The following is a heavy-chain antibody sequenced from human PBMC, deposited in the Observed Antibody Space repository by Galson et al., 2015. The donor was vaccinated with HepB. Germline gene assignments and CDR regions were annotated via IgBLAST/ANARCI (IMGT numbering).Heavy chain of an antibody. D-gene: IGHD2-15*01. CDR3: ARDRDRGYCSGGSCYSLYYYGMDV. V-gene: IGHV1-46*03. CDR2: INPSGGST. Sequence: SVKVSCKASGYTFTSYYMHWVRQAPGQGLEWMGIINPSGGSTSYAQKFQGRVTMTRDTSTSTVYMELSSLRSEDTAVYYCARDRDRGYCSGGSCYSLYYYGMDVWGQGTTVTVSS. J-gene: IGHJ6*02. CDR1: GYTFTSYY.